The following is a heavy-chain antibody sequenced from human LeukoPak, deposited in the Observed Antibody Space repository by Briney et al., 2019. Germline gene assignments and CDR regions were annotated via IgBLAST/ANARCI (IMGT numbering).Heavy chain of an antibody. CDR1: RFIFSSYA. D-gene: IGHD6-13*01. J-gene: IGHJ3*02. V-gene: IGHV3-30*04. CDR3: ARGGSSWDFAFDI. CDR2: LSYDGSDK. Sequence: GGSLRLSCAASRFIFSSYAMHWVRQAPGKGLEWVAVLSYDGSDKYYADSVKGRFTISRDNSRNTLYLQMDSLRTEDTAMYYCARGGSSWDFAFDIWGQGTMVTVSS.